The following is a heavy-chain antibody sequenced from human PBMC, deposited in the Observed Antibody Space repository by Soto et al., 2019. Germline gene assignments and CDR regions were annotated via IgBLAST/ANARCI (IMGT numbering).Heavy chain of an antibody. V-gene: IGHV3-7*03. CDR3: ARDREGYYYGSGIDAFDI. Sequence: GGSLRLSCAASGFTFSSYWMSWVRQAPGKGLEWVANIKQDGSEKYYVDSVKGRFTISRDNAKNSLYPQMNSLRAEDTAVYYCARDREGYYYGSGIDAFDIWGQGTMVTVSS. D-gene: IGHD3-10*01. CDR1: GFTFSSYW. J-gene: IGHJ3*02. CDR2: IKQDGSEK.